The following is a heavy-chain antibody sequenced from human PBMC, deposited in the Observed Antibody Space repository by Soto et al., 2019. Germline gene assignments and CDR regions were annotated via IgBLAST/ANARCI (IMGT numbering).Heavy chain of an antibody. CDR3: ARGRTIFGVVNFDY. CDR2: VIPIFSVM. Sequence: QVQLVQSGPEVKKPGSPVKVSCKASGGTFSNSPIAWVRLAPGQGLEWMGGVIPIFSVMKYAEKFQGRVTFTADDSTSTVYMELSSLTSEDTAVYYCARGRTIFGVVNFDYWGQGTPVTVSS. J-gene: IGHJ4*02. CDR1: GGTFSNSP. D-gene: IGHD3-3*01. V-gene: IGHV1-69*01.